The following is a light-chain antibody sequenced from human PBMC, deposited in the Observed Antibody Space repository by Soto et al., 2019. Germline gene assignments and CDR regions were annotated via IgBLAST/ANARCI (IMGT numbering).Light chain of an antibody. CDR1: QGVTTN. V-gene: IGKV3-15*01. Sequence: EIVMTQSPATLSVSPGERATLSCRAGQGVTTNFAWYQQKSGQSPRLLIYDVSTRATGVPARFSGTGSETDFTLTISGLQSDDSAVYFGQQYINWPFSFGQGTRLEIK. J-gene: IGKJ5*01. CDR3: QQYINWPFS. CDR2: DVS.